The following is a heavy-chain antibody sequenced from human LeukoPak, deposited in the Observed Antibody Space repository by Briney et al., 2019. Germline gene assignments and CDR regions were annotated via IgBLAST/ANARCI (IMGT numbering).Heavy chain of an antibody. CDR2: IIPIFGTA. D-gene: IGHD3-22*01. Sequence: ASVKVSCKASGGTLSSYAISWVRQAPGQGLEWMGGIIPIFGTANYAQKFQGRVTITTDESTSTAYMELSSLRSEDTAVYYCAVNYYDSSGYGEYFQHWGQGTLVTVSS. CDR3: AVNYYDSSGYGEYFQH. CDR1: GGTLSSYA. J-gene: IGHJ1*01. V-gene: IGHV1-69*05.